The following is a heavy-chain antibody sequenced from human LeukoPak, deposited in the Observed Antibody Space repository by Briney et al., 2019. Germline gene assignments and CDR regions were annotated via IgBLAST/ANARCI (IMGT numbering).Heavy chain of an antibody. V-gene: IGHV3-15*01. CDR3: TTAENNWNYRGIDY. J-gene: IGHJ4*02. CDR1: GFTFSNAW. CDR2: IKSKTDGGTT. Sequence: GGSLRLSCAASGFTFSNAWMSWVRQAPGKGLEWVGRIKSKTDGGTTDYAAPVKGRFTISRDDSKNTLYQQMNSLKTEDTAVYYCTTAENNWNYRGIDYWGQGTLVTVSS. D-gene: IGHD1-7*01.